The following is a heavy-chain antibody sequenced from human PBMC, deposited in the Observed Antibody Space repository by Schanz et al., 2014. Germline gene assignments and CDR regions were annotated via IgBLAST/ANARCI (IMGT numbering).Heavy chain of an antibody. CDR2: INVYNGDT. D-gene: IGHD6-13*01. J-gene: IGHJ6*02. CDR1: GYTFPSYG. V-gene: IGHV1-18*04. Sequence: QVQLVQSGSEVKKPGASVKVSCKASGYTFPSYGISWVRQAPGQGLEWMGWINVYNGDTAYAQNMQGRVSMTTETAASTAYMELRSLRSDDTAVYYCARDNLVSSSWYNYYGMDVWGQGTTVTVSS. CDR3: ARDNLVSSSWYNYYGMDV.